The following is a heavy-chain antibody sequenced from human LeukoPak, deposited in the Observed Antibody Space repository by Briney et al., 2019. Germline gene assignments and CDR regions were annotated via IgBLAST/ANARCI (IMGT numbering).Heavy chain of an antibody. CDR2: IYYNGGT. CDR3: ARHSSTSGITWVDP. CDR1: GGSLINYY. D-gene: IGHD6-19*01. J-gene: IGHJ5*02. Sequence: KPSETLSLTCTVSGGSLINYYWSWIRQPPGKGLEWIGFIYYNGGTNYNPSLKSRVTISVDTSKNQFSLKLTSVTAADTAVYYCARHSSTSGITWVDPWGQGALVTVSS. V-gene: IGHV4-59*08.